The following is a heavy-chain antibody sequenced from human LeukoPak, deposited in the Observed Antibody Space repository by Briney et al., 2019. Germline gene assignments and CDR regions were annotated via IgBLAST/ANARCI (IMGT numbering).Heavy chain of an antibody. V-gene: IGHV4-39*01. J-gene: IGHJ1*01. CDR3: ARHGDYGDYATLEYFQH. D-gene: IGHD4-17*01. CDR1: GGSISSSSYY. Sequence: SETLSLTCTVSGGSISSSSYYWGWIRQPPGKGLEWIGSIYYGGSTYYNPSLKSRVTISVDTSKNQFSLKLSSVTAADTAVYYCARHGDYGDYATLEYFQHWGQGTLVTVSS. CDR2: IYYGGST.